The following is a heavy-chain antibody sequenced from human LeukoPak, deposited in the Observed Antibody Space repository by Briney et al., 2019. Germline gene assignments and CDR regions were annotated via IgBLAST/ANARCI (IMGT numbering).Heavy chain of an antibody. CDR2: IIPILGIA. CDR3: ARDQNDFWSGYYYDY. J-gene: IGHJ4*02. CDR1: GGIFSSYA. Sequence: ASVKVSCKASGGIFSSYAISWVRQAPGQGLEWMGRIIPILGIANYAQKFQGRVTITADKSTSTAYMELSSLRSEDTAVYYCARDQNDFWSGYYYDYWGQGTLVTVSS. D-gene: IGHD3-3*01. V-gene: IGHV1-69*04.